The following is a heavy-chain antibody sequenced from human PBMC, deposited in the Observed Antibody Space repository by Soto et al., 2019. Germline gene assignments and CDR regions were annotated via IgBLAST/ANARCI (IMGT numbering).Heavy chain of an antibody. Sequence: HPGGSLRLSCAASGFTFSSYGMHWVRQAPGKGLEWVAVISYDGSNKYYADSVKGRFTISRDNSKNTLYLQMNSLRAEDTAVYYCAKEIGVVIRPTYYYGMDVWGQGTTVTVSS. V-gene: IGHV3-30*18. CDR1: GFTFSSYG. CDR3: AKEIGVVIRPTYYYGMDV. D-gene: IGHD3-3*01. J-gene: IGHJ6*02. CDR2: ISYDGSNK.